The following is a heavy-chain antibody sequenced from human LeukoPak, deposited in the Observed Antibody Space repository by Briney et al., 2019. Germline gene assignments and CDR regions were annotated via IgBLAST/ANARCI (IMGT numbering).Heavy chain of an antibody. J-gene: IGHJ6*02. CDR3: ARETGMTPPNYYYYGMDV. CDR1: GYTFTSYY. V-gene: IGHV1-46*01. Sequence: ASVKVSCKASGYTFTSYYVHWVRQAPGQGLEWMGIINPSGGSTTYAQKFQGRVTVTRDTSTSTVYMELSSLRSEDTAVYYCARETGMTPPNYYYYGMDVWGQGTTVTVSS. D-gene: IGHD1-14*01. CDR2: INPSGGST.